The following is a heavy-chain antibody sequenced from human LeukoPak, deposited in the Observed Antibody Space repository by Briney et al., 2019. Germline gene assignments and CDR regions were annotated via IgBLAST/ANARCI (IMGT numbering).Heavy chain of an antibody. CDR3: AQEEYESGWYKWFGP. J-gene: IGHJ5*02. Sequence: PGGSLRLSCAASGITFSTYAMTWVRQAPGKGLERVSSINYSGSGTFYADSVRGRFTISRDNSKDTLYLQRNNLTPEAMAVYYCAQEEYESGWYKWFGPWGQGTLLTVSS. CDR1: GITFSTYA. CDR2: INYSGSGT. D-gene: IGHD6-19*01. V-gene: IGHV3-23*01.